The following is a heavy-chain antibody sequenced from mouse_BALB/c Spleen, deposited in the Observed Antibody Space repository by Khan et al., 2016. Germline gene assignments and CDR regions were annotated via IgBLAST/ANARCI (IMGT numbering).Heavy chain of an antibody. J-gene: IGHJ2*01. V-gene: IGHV1S81*02. CDR2: INPSNGRT. Sequence: QVQLQQPGAELVKPGASVKLSCKASGYTFTSYWMHWVKQRPGQGLEWIGEINPSNGRTNYNEKFKSKATLTVDKSSSTAYMQLSSLTSEDSAVYYCARSRTGTSYFDSWGQGTTLTASS. CDR1: GYTFTSYW. CDR3: ARSRTGTSYFDS. D-gene: IGHD4-1*01.